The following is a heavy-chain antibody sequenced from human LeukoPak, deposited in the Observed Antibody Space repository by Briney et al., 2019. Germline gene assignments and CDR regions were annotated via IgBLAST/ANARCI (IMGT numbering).Heavy chain of an antibody. CDR3: AKDGTQWYFDY. J-gene: IGHJ4*02. CDR2: ISSSSSYI. Sequence: GGSLRLSCAASGFTFSSYSMTWVRQAPGKGLEWFSSISSSSSYIYYADSVKGRFTISRDNAKNSLYLQMNSLRAEGTAVYYCAKDGTQWYFDYWGQGTLVTVSS. CDR1: GFTFSSYS. V-gene: IGHV3-21*04. D-gene: IGHD6-19*01.